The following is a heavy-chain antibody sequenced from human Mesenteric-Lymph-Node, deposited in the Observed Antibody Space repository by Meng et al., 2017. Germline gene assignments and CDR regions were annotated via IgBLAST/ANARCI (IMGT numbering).Heavy chain of an antibody. J-gene: IGHJ2*01. CDR2: IYHSGST. CDR3: ARGLWRYNWYFDL. CDR1: GGSISSSNW. Sequence: SETLSLTCAVSGGSISSSNWWSWVRQPPGKGLEWIGEIYHSGSTNYNPSLKSRVTISGDTSKNQFSLKLTSVTAADTAVYYCARGLWRYNWYFDLWGRGTLVTVSS. V-gene: IGHV4-4*02. D-gene: IGHD1-1*01.